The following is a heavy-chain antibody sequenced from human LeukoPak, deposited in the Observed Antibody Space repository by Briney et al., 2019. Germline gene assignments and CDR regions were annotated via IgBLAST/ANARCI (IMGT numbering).Heavy chain of an antibody. CDR3: ARRRFISGTSSSYFDL. CDR1: GYTFTSHH. J-gene: IGHJ5*02. V-gene: IGHV1-18*04. D-gene: IGHD1-7*01. Sequence: ASVKVSCKASGYTFTSHHMHWVRQAPGQGLEWMGWFSEYNGNTDYAQKFQDRVTMTTDTSTGTAYMEIRSLRSDDTAVYYCARRRFISGTSSSYFDLWGQGTLVTVSS. CDR2: FSEYNGNT.